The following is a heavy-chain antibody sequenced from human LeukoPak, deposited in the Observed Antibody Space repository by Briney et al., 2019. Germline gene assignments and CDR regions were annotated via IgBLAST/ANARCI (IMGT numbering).Heavy chain of an antibody. CDR3: ARTHAGAMDHPYYFGY. Sequence: GGSLRLACAASAFTFSSNWMGWVRQAPGKGLEWVANIKQGGSEKYYVDSVKGRFTISRDNAKNSLYLQMNSLRAEDTAVYYFARTHAGAMDHPYYFGYWGQGTLVTVFS. D-gene: IGHD5-18*01. CDR2: IKQGGSEK. V-gene: IGHV3-7*01. CDR1: AFTFSSNW. J-gene: IGHJ4*02.